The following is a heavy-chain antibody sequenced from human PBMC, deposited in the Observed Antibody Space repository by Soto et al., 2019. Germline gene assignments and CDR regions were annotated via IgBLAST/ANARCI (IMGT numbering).Heavy chain of an antibody. CDR1: GFTFSNYW. J-gene: IGHJ4*02. V-gene: IGHV3-7*03. D-gene: IGHD2-15*01. CDR3: ARDGGNICSGGSCYFQAPDY. Sequence: DVQLVESGGGLVQPGGSLRLSCAASGFTFSNYWMTWVRQAPGKGLEWVANIKQDGRETFYVDSVKGRFTISRDNSKNTLAVQMSSLRAEDTAVYYCARDGGNICSGGSCYFQAPDYWGQGTLVTVSP. CDR2: IKQDGRET.